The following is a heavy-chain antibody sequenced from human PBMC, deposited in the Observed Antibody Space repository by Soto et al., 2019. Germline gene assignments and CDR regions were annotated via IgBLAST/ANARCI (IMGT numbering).Heavy chain of an antibody. CDR2: IKQDGSEK. CDR3: ASDNYGDYHSDFDF. CDR1: GYTFSSYW. Sequence: EVQLVESGGGLVQPGGYLRLSCAASGYTFSSYWMSWVRQAPGKGLEWVANIKQDGSEKYYVDSVKGRFTISRDNSKNSLYLQMNSLRAEDTAVYYCASDNYGDYHSDFDFWGQGTLVTVSS. V-gene: IGHV3-7*01. J-gene: IGHJ4*02. D-gene: IGHD4-17*01.